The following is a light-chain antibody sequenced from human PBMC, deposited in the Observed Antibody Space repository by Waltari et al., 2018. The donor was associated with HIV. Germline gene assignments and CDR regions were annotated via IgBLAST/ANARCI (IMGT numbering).Light chain of an antibody. CDR1: SPNIGAGYD. V-gene: IGLV1-40*01. Sequence: QSVLTQPPSVSGAPGQRVTISCTGSSPNIGAGYDVHWYQQLPGTAPNLLLFGTNTRPSGVPDRFSGSKSGTSASLAITGLQAEDEADYYCQSYDSSLFWVFGGGTKLTVL. CDR2: GTN. J-gene: IGLJ3*02. CDR3: QSYDSSLFWV.